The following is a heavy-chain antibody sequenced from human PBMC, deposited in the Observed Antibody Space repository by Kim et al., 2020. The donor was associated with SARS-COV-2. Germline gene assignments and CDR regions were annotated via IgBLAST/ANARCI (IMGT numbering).Heavy chain of an antibody. CDR2: IWYDGSNK. Sequence: GGSLRLSCAASGFTFSSYGMHWVRQAPGKGLEWVAVIWYDGSNKYYADSVKGRFTISRDNSKNTLYLQMNSLRAEDTAVYYCARGYASGSYYVDYWGQGTLVTVSS. CDR1: GFTFSSYG. D-gene: IGHD3-10*01. J-gene: IGHJ4*02. CDR3: ARGYASGSYYVDY. V-gene: IGHV3-33*01.